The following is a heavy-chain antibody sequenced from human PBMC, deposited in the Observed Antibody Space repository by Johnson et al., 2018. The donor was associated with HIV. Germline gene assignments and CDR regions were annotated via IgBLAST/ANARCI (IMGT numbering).Heavy chain of an antibody. D-gene: IGHD1-26*01. CDR2: ISYDGSTI. CDR3: ARDLGGSYSGLDAFDI. CDR1: GFTFSSYG. V-gene: IGHV3-30*03. Sequence: QVQLVESGGGVVQPGRSLRLSCAASGFTFSSYGMHWVRQAPGKGLEWVAVISYDGSTIYYADSVKGRFNISRDNAKNSLYLQMNSLRAEDTAVYYCARDLGGSYSGLDAFDIWGQGTMVTVSS. J-gene: IGHJ3*02.